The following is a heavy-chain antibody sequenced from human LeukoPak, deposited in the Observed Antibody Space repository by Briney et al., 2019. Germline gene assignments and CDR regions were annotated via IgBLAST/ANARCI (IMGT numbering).Heavy chain of an antibody. CDR1: GYTFTSYD. J-gene: IGHJ5*02. V-gene: IGHV1-8*01. Sequence: ASVKVSCKASGYTFTSYDINWVRQATGQGLEWMGWMNPNSGNTGYAQKFQGRVTMTRTTSISTAYMELSSLRSEDTAVYYCARGTYYDILTGEIFPTNWFDPWGQGTLVTVSS. CDR2: MNPNSGNT. D-gene: IGHD3-9*01. CDR3: ARGTYYDILTGEIFPTNWFDP.